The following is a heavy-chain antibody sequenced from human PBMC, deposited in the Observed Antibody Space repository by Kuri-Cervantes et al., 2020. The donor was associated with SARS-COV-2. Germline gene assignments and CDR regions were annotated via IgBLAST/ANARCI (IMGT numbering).Heavy chain of an antibody. Sequence: GGSLRLSCAASGFTFSSYGMHWVRQAPGKGLEWVAVIWYDGSNKYYADSVKGRLTISRDNAKNSLYLQMNSLRDEDTAVYYCARAISSWFDYWGQGTLVTVSS. J-gene: IGHJ4*02. V-gene: IGHV3-33*01. CDR1: GFTFSSYG. D-gene: IGHD6-13*01. CDR2: IWYDGSNK. CDR3: ARAISSWFDY.